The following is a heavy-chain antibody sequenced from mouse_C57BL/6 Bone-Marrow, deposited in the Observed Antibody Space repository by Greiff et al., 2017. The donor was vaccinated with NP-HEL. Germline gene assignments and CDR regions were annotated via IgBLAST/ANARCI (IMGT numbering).Heavy chain of an antibody. CDR3: ARSGYNGSSYNYFDD. J-gene: IGHJ2*01. V-gene: IGHV1-69*01. Sequence: QVQLKQPGAELVMPGASVKLSCTASGYTFTSYWMHWVKQRPGQGLEWIGEIDPSDSYTNYNQKFKGKSTLTVDKSSSTAYMQLSRLTSGDSAVYYGARSGYNGSSYNYFDDWGKGTTVTVAS. D-gene: IGHD1-1*01. CDR2: IDPSDSYT. CDR1: GYTFTSYW.